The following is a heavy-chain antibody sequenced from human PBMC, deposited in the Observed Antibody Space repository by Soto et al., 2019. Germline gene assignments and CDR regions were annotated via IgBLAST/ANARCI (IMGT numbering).Heavy chain of an antibody. V-gene: IGHV3-11*01. D-gene: IGHD1-7*01. CDR2: ISSSGSTI. J-gene: IGHJ6*02. CDR3: ARALFAGTTTDYYGMDV. Sequence: QVQLVESGGGLVKPGGSLRLSCAASGFTFSDYYMSWIRQAPGKGLEWVSYISSSGSTIYYAESVEGRFTISRDNAKNSLYLQMNSLRAEDTAVYYCARALFAGTTTDYYGMDVWGQGTTVTVSS. CDR1: GFTFSDYY.